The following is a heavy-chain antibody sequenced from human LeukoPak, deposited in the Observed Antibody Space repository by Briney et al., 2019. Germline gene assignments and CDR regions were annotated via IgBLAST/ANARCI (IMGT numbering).Heavy chain of an antibody. J-gene: IGHJ4*02. CDR3: ARGLYGDPPGFDY. D-gene: IGHD4-17*01. CDR1: GFTFTAYW. V-gene: IGHV3-74*01. Sequence: GGSLRLSYAASGFTFTAYWMHWVRQAPGKGLVWVSRTDADGRNTNYADSVKGRFTISRDNAKNTLYLQMNSLTVEDTALYYCARGLYGDPPGFDYWGQGSLVTVSS. CDR2: TDADGRNT.